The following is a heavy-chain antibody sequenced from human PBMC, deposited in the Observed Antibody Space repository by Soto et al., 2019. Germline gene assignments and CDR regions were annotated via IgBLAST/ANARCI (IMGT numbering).Heavy chain of an antibody. CDR3: ARVESKSYFDY. D-gene: IGHD4-4*01. CDR2: IWYDGSNK. J-gene: IGHJ4*02. CDR1: GFTVSSYG. V-gene: IGHV3-33*08. Sequence: GGSLRLSCAASGFTVSSYGMHWVRQAPGKGLEWVAVIWYDGSNKYYADNVRGRFTNYKDNSKNTLYLKISRLRDEVKAVYCSARVESKSYFDYWGQGTMVTVSS.